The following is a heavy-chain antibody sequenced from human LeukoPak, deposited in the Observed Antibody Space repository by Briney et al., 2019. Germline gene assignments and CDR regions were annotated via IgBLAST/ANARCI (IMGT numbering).Heavy chain of an antibody. D-gene: IGHD3-9*01. J-gene: IGHJ6*02. CDR3: TRNPYYYDILTGYPRDYGMDV. CDR1: GFTFSSYE. V-gene: IGHV3-15*01. CDR2: IKSKTDGGTT. Sequence: PGGSLRLSCAASGFTFSSYEMNWVRQAPGKGLEWVGRIKSKTDGGTTDYAAPVKGRFTISRDDSKNTLYLQMNSLKTEDTAVYYCTRNPYYYDILTGYPRDYGMDVRGQGTTVTVSS.